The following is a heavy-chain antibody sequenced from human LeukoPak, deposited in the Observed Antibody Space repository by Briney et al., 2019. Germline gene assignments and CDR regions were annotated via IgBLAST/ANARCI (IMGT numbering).Heavy chain of an antibody. J-gene: IGHJ4*02. Sequence: SETLSLTCAVYGGSFSGYYWSWLRQPPGKGLEWIGEINHSGSTNYNPSLKSRVTISVDTSKNQFSLKLSSVTAADTAMYYCARLYSSSWYGDYWGQGTLVTVSS. CDR2: INHSGST. V-gene: IGHV4-34*01. D-gene: IGHD6-13*01. CDR3: ARLYSSSWYGDY. CDR1: GGSFSGYY.